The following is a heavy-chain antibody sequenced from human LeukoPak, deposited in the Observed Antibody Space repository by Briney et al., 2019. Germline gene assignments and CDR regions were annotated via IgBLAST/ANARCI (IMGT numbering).Heavy chain of an antibody. V-gene: IGHV7-4-1*02. Sequence: ASVKVSCKASGYTFTSYGVNWVRQAPGQGLEWMAWINSNTGNPTYAQGFAGRFAFSLDTSVSTAYLQISSLKAEDTAVYYCARDYYDDSSGPVMANYWSQGTLVTVSS. CDR3: ARDYYDDSSGPVMANY. D-gene: IGHD3-22*01. J-gene: IGHJ4*02. CDR1: GYTFTSYG. CDR2: INSNTGNP.